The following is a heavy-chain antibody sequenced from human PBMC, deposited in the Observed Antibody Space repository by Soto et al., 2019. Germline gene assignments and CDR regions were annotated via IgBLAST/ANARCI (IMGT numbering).Heavy chain of an antibody. CDR2: IIPIFGTA. Sequence: SVKVSCKASGGTFSSYAISWVRQAPGQGLEWMGGIIPIFGTANYAQKFQGRVTITADESTSTAYMELSSLRSEDTAVYYGASCLPGYCSGGSWFDPWGQETLATVSS. CDR3: ASCLPGYCSGGSWFDP. V-gene: IGHV1-69*13. J-gene: IGHJ5*02. D-gene: IGHD2-15*01. CDR1: GGTFSSYA.